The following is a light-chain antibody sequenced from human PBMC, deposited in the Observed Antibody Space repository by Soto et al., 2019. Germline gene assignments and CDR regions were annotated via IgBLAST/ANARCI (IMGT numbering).Light chain of an antibody. Sequence: SALTQPASVSGSPGQSITISCAGARDDIGAYDYVSWYQQHPGNAPKLLVYEVTNRPSGVSDRFSGSKSGNTASLTISGLQAEDEVDYYCNSYTNSSAVVFGGGTKVTVL. J-gene: IGLJ2*01. V-gene: IGLV2-14*01. CDR2: EVT. CDR3: NSYTNSSAVV. CDR1: RDDIGAYDY.